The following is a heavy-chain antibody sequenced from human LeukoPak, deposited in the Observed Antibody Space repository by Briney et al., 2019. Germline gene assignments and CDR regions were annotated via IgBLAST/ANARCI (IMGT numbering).Heavy chain of an antibody. CDR1: GFTFSGSG. CDR3: AKGGCRGTCNPLAY. Sequence: GGSLRLSCAASGFTFSGSGMSWVRQAPGKGLEWISGSSDSDGSTYYADSLKGRFTISRDNSKNTLYLQMNNLRAEDTAVYYCAKGGCRGTCNPLAYWGQGALVTVSP. J-gene: IGHJ4*02. D-gene: IGHD2-15*01. CDR2: SSDSDGST. V-gene: IGHV3-23*01.